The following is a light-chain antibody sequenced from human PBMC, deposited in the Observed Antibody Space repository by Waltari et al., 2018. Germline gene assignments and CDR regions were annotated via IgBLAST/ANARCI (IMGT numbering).Light chain of an antibody. CDR1: QSVLYSSNSQNY. CDR3: QQYYDIPWT. CDR2: WAS. J-gene: IGKJ1*01. Sequence: DIVMTQSPDSLAVSLGERVTINCKSSQSVLYSSNSQNYLAWYQQKPGHPPKLLISWASARESGVPDRFSGSESGTDFTLTISSLQAEDVAVYYCQQYYDIPWTFGQGTKVEIK. V-gene: IGKV4-1*01.